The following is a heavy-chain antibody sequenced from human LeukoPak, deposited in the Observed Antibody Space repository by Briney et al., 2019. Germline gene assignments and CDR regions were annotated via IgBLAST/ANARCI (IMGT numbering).Heavy chain of an antibody. D-gene: IGHD6-13*01. CDR1: GYTFTSYG. V-gene: IGHV1-18*01. Sequence: GASVKVSCKASGYTFTSYGIGWVRQAPGQGLEWMGWISAYNGNTNYAQKLQGRVTMTTDTSTSTAYMELRSLRSDDTAVYYCARMVAAAGLNWFDPWGQGTLVTVSS. J-gene: IGHJ5*02. CDR3: ARMVAAAGLNWFDP. CDR2: ISAYNGNT.